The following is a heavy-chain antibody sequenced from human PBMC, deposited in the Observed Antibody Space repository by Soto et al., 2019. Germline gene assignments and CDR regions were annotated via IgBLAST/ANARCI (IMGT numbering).Heavy chain of an antibody. Sequence: SETLSLTCTVSGGSISSGDYYWSWIRQPPGKGLEWIGYIYYSGSTYYNPSLKSRVTISVDTSKNQFSLKLGSVTAADTAVYYCARGISAEFFDYWGQGTLVTVSS. D-gene: IGHD3-10*01. J-gene: IGHJ4*02. V-gene: IGHV4-30-4*01. CDR2: IYYSGST. CDR3: ARGISAEFFDY. CDR1: GGSISSGDYY.